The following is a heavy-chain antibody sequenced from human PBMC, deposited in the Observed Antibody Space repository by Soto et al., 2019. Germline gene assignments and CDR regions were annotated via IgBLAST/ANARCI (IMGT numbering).Heavy chain of an antibody. D-gene: IGHD7-27*01. CDR2: IKQDGSEK. CDR1: GFTFSSYW. V-gene: IGHV3-7*01. CDR3: ARDPKTSGGQHWAFNYFDS. J-gene: IGHJ4*02. Sequence: VGSLRLSCAASGFTFSSYWMSWVRQAPGKGLEWVANIKQDGSEKYYVDSVKGRFTISRDNSKSTLYLQVDSLRPEDAAVYYCARDPKTSGGQHWAFNYFDSWGQGTLVTVSS.